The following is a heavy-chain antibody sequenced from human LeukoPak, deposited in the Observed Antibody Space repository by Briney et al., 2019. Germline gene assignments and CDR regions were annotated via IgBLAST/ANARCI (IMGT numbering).Heavy chain of an antibody. CDR2: IWYDGSNK. D-gene: IGHD3-22*01. CDR3: AKRAVVIRVILVGFHKEAYYFDS. V-gene: IGHV3-33*06. Sequence: GRSLRLSCAASGFTFSSYGMHWVRQAPGKGLEWVAVIWYDGSNKYYADSVKGRFTISRDNPRNTLYLQMNSLRAEDTAVYFCAKRAVVIRVILVGFHKEAYYFDSWGQGALVTVSS. J-gene: IGHJ4*02. CDR1: GFTFSSYG.